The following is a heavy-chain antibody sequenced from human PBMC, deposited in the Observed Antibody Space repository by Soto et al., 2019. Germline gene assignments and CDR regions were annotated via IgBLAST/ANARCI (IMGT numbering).Heavy chain of an antibody. D-gene: IGHD6-19*01. Sequence: GGSLRLSCAASGFTFSSYGMHWVRQAPGKGLEWVAVISYDGSNKYYADSVKGRFTISRDNSKNTLYLQMNSLRAEDTAVYYCAKVRNFSGWSSHDAFDIWGQGTMVTVSS. CDR1: GFTFSSYG. CDR2: ISYDGSNK. CDR3: AKVRNFSGWSSHDAFDI. J-gene: IGHJ3*02. V-gene: IGHV3-30*18.